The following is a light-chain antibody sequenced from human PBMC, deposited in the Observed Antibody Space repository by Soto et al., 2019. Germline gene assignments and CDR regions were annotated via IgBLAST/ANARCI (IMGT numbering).Light chain of an antibody. CDR1: SSNIGAGYD. CDR3: QSYDGSLYV. Sequence: QSVLTQPPSVSGAPGQSVTISCTGSSSNIGAGYDVHWYQQFPGAAPKLLIYGNSNRPSGVPDRFSGSKSGTSASLAISGLLAEDEADSYCQSYDGSLYVFGSGTKLTVL. V-gene: IGLV1-40*01. CDR2: GNS. J-gene: IGLJ1*01.